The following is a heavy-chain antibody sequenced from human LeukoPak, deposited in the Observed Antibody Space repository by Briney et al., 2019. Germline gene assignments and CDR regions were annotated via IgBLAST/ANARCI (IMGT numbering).Heavy chain of an antibody. CDR2: ISSSSSYI. D-gene: IGHD3-22*01. V-gene: IGHV3-21*01. J-gene: IGHJ4*02. Sequence: GGSLRLSCAASGFTFSSYSMNWVRQAPGKGLEWVSSISSSSSYIYYADSVKGRFTISRDNTKNSPYLQMNSLRAEDTAVYYCARENYDSSGYYADYWGQGTLVTVSS. CDR1: GFTFSSYS. CDR3: ARENYDSSGYYADY.